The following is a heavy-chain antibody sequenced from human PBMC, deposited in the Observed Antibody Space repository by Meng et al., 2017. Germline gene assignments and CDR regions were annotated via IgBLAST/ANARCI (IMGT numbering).Heavy chain of an antibody. D-gene: IGHD6-19*01. V-gene: IGHV1-3*01. CDR1: GYTFTSYA. Sequence: QLEHSGAEVKKPGAPVKVSCKASGYTFTSYAMHWVRQATGQRLEWMGWINAGNGNTKYSQKFQGRVTITRDTSASTAYMELSSLRSEDTAVYYCARNAYIAVAGTEMDYWGQGTLVTVSS. J-gene: IGHJ4*02. CDR2: INAGNGNT. CDR3: ARNAYIAVAGTEMDY.